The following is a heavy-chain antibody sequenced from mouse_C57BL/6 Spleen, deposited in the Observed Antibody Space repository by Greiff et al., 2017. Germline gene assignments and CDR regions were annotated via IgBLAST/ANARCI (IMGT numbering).Heavy chain of an antibody. D-gene: IGHD1-1*01. CDR1: GYTFTDYN. CDR2: INPNNGGT. V-gene: IGHV1-18*01. CDR3: AKSRDYGRTYAMGD. Sequence: VQLQQSGPELVKPGASVKISCKASGYTFTDYNMDWVKQSPGKSLEWIGDINPNNGGTIYNQKFKGKATLTVDKSSSTAYMELRSLTSEDTAVYYCAKSRDYGRTYAMGDWGQRTSVTVAS. J-gene: IGHJ4*01.